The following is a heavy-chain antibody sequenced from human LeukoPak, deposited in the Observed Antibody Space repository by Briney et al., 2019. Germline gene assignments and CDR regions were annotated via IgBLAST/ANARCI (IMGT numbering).Heavy chain of an antibody. D-gene: IGHD3-22*01. CDR1: GFTFSSYW. CDR2: INSDGSST. V-gene: IGHV3-74*01. Sequence: TGGSLRLSCAASGFTFSSYWMHWVRQAPGKGLVWVSRINSDGSSTSYADSVKGRFTISRDNAKNTLYLQMNSLRAEVTAVYYCARDVGAGWLYTDGAFDIWGQGTMVTVSS. J-gene: IGHJ3*02. CDR3: ARDVGAGWLYTDGAFDI.